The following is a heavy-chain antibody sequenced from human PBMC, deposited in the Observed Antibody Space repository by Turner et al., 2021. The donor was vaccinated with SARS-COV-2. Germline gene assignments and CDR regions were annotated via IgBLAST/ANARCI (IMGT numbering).Heavy chain of an antibody. D-gene: IGHD3-22*01. CDR3: ATPSVSYDSSGYFHFDL. V-gene: IGHV4-39*01. CDR2: IYYSGST. J-gene: IGHJ2*01. CDR1: GGSISSSSYY. Sequence: QLQLQESGPGLVKPSETLSLTCTVSGGSISSSSYYWGWLRQPPGKGLEWIGSIYYSGSTYYNPSLKSRVTISVDTSKNQFSLKLSSVTAADTAVYYCATPSVSYDSSGYFHFDLWGRGTLVTVSS.